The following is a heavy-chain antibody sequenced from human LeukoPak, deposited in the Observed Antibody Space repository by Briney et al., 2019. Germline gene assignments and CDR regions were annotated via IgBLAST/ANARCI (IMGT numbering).Heavy chain of an antibody. CDR1: GGSISSYY. V-gene: IGHV4-59*01. CDR2: IYYSGST. CDR3: ARARYSSSWYRGRNWFDP. D-gene: IGHD6-13*01. J-gene: IGHJ5*02. Sequence: SETLSLTCTVSGGSISSYYWSWIRQPPGKGLEWIGYIYYSGSTNYNPSLKSRVTISVDTSKNQFSLKLSSVTAADTAVYYCARARYSSSWYRGRNWFDPWAREPWSPSPQ.